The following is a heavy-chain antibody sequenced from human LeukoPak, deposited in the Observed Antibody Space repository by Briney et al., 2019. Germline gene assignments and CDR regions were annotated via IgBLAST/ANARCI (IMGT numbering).Heavy chain of an antibody. CDR3: AHGAMYQLDY. D-gene: IGHD2-2*01. Sequence: SGGSLRLSCAASGFTFSSYGMHWVRQAPGKGLEWVAVISYDGSNKYYADSVKGRFTISRDNSKNTLFLQMNSLRAEDTAVYYCAHGAMYQLDYWGQGTLVTVSS. CDR2: ISYDGSNK. V-gene: IGHV3-30*03. J-gene: IGHJ4*02. CDR1: GFTFSSYG.